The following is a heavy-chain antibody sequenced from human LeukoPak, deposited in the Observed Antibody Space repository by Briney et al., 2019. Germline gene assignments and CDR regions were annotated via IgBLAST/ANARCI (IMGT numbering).Heavy chain of an antibody. V-gene: IGHV3-21*01. CDR2: ISISSSYI. Sequence: GGSLRLSCAASGFTFSSYSMNWVRRAPGKGLEWVSSISISSSYIYYADSVKGRFTISRDNAKNSLYLQMNSLRAEDTAVYYCARAPLWFGELFAYYYGMDVWGKGTTVTVSS. CDR3: ARAPLWFGELFAYYYGMDV. J-gene: IGHJ6*04. D-gene: IGHD3-10*01. CDR1: GFTFSSYS.